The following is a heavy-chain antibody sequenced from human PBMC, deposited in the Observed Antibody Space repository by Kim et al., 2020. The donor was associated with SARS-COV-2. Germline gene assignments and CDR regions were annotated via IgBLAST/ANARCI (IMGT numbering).Heavy chain of an antibody. CDR1: GFTFSNAW. Sequence: GGSLRLSCAASGFTFSNAWMSWVRQAPGKGLEWVGRIKSKTDGGTTDYAAPVKGRFTISRDDSKNTLYLQMNSLKTEDTAVYYCTTDKAGYCSSTSCYARELDAFDLWGQGTMVTVSS. J-gene: IGHJ3*01. CDR3: TTDKAGYCSSTSCYARELDAFDL. CDR2: IKSKTDGGTT. D-gene: IGHD2-2*01. V-gene: IGHV3-15*01.